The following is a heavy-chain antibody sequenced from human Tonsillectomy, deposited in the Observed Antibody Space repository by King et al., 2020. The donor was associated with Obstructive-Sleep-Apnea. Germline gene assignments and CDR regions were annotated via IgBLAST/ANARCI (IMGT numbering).Heavy chain of an antibody. D-gene: IGHD3/OR15-3a*01. V-gene: IGHV3-74*01. CDR1: GFTFYSYW. CDR3: ARTTVFGLLIYYGMDV. CDR2: IDSDGSST. Sequence: VQLVESGGGLVQPGGSLRLSCAASGFTFYSYWMHWVRQAPGKGLVWVSRIDSDGSSTSYADSVKGRFTISSDNAKTTLYLQVNSLNAEDTAVYYCARTTVFGLLIYYGMDVWGQGTTVTVSS. J-gene: IGHJ6*02.